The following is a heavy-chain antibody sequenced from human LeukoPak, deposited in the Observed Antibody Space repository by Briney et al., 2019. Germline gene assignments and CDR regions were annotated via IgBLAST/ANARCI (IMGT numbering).Heavy chain of an antibody. V-gene: IGHV4-39*07. CDR2: IFYSGST. J-gene: IGHJ5*02. D-gene: IGHD3-10*01. Sequence: SETLSLTCTVSGGSISSSSYFWGWIRQPPGKGLEWIGNIFYSGSTYYNPSLKSRVTISVDTSKNQFSLELSSVTAADTAIYYCARGEYFYGSGSYGGDWFDPWGQGTLVTVSS. CDR3: ARGEYFYGSGSYGGDWFDP. CDR1: GGSISSSSYF.